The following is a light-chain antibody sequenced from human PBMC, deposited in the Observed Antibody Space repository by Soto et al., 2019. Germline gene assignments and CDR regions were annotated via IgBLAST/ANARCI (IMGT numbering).Light chain of an antibody. J-gene: IGKJ2*01. CDR3: QQYNNWLYT. Sequence: EIVMTQSPATLSVPPGERATLSCRASQSVSSNLAWYQQKPGQAPRLLIYGASTRATGIPARFSGSGSGTEFTLTISSLQSEDFAVYYCQQYNNWLYTFGQGTKLEIK. V-gene: IGKV3-15*01. CDR2: GAS. CDR1: QSVSSN.